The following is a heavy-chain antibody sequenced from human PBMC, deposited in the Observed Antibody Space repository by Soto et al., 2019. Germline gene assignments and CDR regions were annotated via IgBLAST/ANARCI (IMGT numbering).Heavy chain of an antibody. CDR3: ERIYGSGNDAFDI. CDR2: IYYSGST. Sequence: SETLSLTCTVSGGSISSYYWSWIRQPPGKGLGWIGYIYYSGSTNYNPPLKSRVTISVDTSKNQFSLKLSSVTAADTAVYYCERIYGSGNDAFDIWGQGTMVTVSS. J-gene: IGHJ3*02. D-gene: IGHD3-10*01. CDR1: GGSISSYY. V-gene: IGHV4-59*01.